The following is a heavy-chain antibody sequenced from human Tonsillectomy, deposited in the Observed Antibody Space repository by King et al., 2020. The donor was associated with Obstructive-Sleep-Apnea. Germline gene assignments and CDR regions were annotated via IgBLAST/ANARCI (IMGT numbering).Heavy chain of an antibody. V-gene: IGHV3-33*06. J-gene: IGHJ2*01. CDR2: IWYDGSNK. Sequence: VQLVESGGGVVQPGRSLRLSCAASGFTFSSYGMHWVRQAPGKGLEWVAVIWYDGSNKYYADSVKGRFTTSRDNSKNTLYLQMNSLRAEDTAVYYCAKDPLYGGNYRYWYFDLWGRGTLVTVSS. D-gene: IGHD4-23*01. CDR3: AKDPLYGGNYRYWYFDL. CDR1: GFTFSSYG.